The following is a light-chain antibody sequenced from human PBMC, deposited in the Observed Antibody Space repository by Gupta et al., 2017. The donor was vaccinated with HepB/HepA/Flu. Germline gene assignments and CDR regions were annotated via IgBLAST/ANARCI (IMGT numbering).Light chain of an antibody. V-gene: IGKV1-8*01. Sequence: AIRMTQSPSSFSASTGDRVTITCRASQGISSYLAWYQQKPGKAPKLLIYAASTLQSGVPSRFSGSGSGTDFTLTISCLQSEDFATYYCQHEDSCPITFGQGTPLEIK. CDR2: AAS. CDR3: QHEDSCPIT. CDR1: QGISSY. J-gene: IGKJ5*01.